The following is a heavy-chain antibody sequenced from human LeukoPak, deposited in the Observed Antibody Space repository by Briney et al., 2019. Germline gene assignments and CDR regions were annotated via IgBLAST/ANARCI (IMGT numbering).Heavy chain of an antibody. CDR1: GYTFTGHY. CDR3: ARDGPGGNAFDI. CDR2: ITPNNGGT. D-gene: IGHD3-10*01. J-gene: IGHJ3*02. Sequence: GASVKVSCKASGYTFTGHYLHWVRQAPGQGLEWMGWITPNNGGTRSAQNFQGRVTLTRDTSISTAYVDLSGLTSDDTAVYYCARDGPGGNAFDIWGQGTMVTVSS. V-gene: IGHV1-2*02.